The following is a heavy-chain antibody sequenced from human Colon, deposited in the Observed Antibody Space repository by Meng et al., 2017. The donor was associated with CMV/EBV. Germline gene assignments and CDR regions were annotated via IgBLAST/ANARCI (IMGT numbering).Heavy chain of an antibody. D-gene: IGHD3-3*01. J-gene: IGHJ4*02. CDR1: NFTLSDYY. V-gene: IGHV3-11*04. CDR3: ARYRNFDISSGFSY. Sequence: GESLKISCIASNFTLSDYYMTWIRQAPGKGLEFVSYVSGTGSIIYYADSVKGRFTISRDSSKNTVYLQMNSLRRDDTGVYFCARYRNFDISSGFSYWGQGTKVTVSS. CDR2: VSGTGSII.